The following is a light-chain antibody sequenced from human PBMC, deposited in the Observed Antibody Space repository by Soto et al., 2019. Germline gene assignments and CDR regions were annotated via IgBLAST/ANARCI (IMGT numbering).Light chain of an antibody. CDR2: DVT. CDR1: SSDVGGYNL. CDR3: SSYKSSSTLPYV. Sequence: QSALPQPASVSGSPGQSITISCTVTSSDVGGYNLVSWYQQYPDKAPKLMIFDVTTRPSGVSNRFSGSKSGNTASLTISGLQAEDEADYYCSSYKSSSTLPYVFGTGTKLTVL. J-gene: IGLJ1*01. V-gene: IGLV2-14*01.